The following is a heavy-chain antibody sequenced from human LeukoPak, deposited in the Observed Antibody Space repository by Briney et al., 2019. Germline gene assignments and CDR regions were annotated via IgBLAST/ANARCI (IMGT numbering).Heavy chain of an antibody. CDR1: GFTFSSYA. J-gene: IGHJ4*02. D-gene: IGHD3-22*01. V-gene: IGHV3-30-3*01. CDR2: ISYDGSNK. Sequence: GGSLRLSCAASGFTFSSYAMHWVRQAPGKGLEWVAVISYDGSNKYYADSVKGRFTISRDNSKNTLYLHMNTLRAEDTAVYYCVQDEYYYDSSGYPRYWGQGTLVTVSS. CDR3: VQDEYYYDSSGYPRY.